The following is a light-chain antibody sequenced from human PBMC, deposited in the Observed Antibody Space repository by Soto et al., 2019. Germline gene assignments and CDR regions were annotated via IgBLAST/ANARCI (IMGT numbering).Light chain of an antibody. J-gene: IGLJ2*01. CDR3: GTWDSSLSAVV. CDR2: DNN. Sequence: QSVLTQPPSVSAAPGQTVTISCSGSSSNIGNNYVSWYQQLPGTAPKFLIYDNNKRPSGIPDRFSGSKSGTSATLGITGLQTGDEADYYCGTWDSSLSAVVFGGGTQLTVL. CDR1: SSNIGNNY. V-gene: IGLV1-51*01.